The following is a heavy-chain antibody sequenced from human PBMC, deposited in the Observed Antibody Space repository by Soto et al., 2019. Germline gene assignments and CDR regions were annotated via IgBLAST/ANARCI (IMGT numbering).Heavy chain of an antibody. CDR3: ARVWYNSSWPHFDY. V-gene: IGHV3-21*01. J-gene: IGHJ4*02. D-gene: IGHD6-13*01. Sequence: VGSLRLSCAASGFTFSSYSMNWVRQAPGKGLEWVSSITSSSSYIYYADSLKGRFTISRDNAKNSLYLQMNSLRAKDTAVYYCARVWYNSSWPHFDYWGQGTLVTVSS. CDR2: ITSSSSYI. CDR1: GFTFSSYS.